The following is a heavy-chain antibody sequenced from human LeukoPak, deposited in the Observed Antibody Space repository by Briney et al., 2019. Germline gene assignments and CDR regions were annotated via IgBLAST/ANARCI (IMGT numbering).Heavy chain of an antibody. CDR1: GGSISSYQ. CDR2: IDTSGST. J-gene: IGHJ6*03. CDR3: ARDRRGYYYDSSGYYPGSYYMDV. D-gene: IGHD3-22*01. V-gene: IGHV4-4*07. Sequence: SETLSLTCTVSGGSISSYQWSWVRQPAAKGLEWIGLIDTSGSTSYNPSLKSRVTISVDESKNDLSLKLTSVTAADTAVYYCARDRRGYYYDSSGYYPGSYYMDVWGRGTTVTVSS.